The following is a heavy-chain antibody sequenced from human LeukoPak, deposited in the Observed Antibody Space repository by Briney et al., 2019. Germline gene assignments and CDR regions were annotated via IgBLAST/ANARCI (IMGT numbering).Heavy chain of an antibody. J-gene: IGHJ4*02. CDR1: GFTFSSYS. Sequence: GGSLRLSCAASGFTFSSYSMNCVRQAPGKGLEWVSYISSSTSTIYYADSVKGRFTISRDNAKNSLYLQMNSLRDEDTAVYYCARDTYYYDSSGYHLGYWGQGTLVTVSS. V-gene: IGHV3-48*02. CDR2: ISSSTSTI. D-gene: IGHD3-22*01. CDR3: ARDTYYYDSSGYHLGY.